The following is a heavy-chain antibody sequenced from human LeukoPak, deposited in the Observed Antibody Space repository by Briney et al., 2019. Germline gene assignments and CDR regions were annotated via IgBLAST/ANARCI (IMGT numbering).Heavy chain of an antibody. CDR3: ARELLLWFGETASFDY. V-gene: IGHV3-21*01. D-gene: IGHD3-10*01. CDR2: ISSSSSYI. CDR1: GFTFSSYR. J-gene: IGHJ4*02. Sequence: PGGSLRLSCAASGFTFSSYRMNWVRQAPGKGLEWVSSISSSSSYIYYADSVKGRSTISRDNAKNSLYLQMNSLRAEDTAVYYCARELLLWFGETASFDYWGQGTLVTVSS.